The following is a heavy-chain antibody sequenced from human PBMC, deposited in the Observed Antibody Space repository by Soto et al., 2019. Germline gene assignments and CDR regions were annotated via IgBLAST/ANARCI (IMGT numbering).Heavy chain of an antibody. CDR3: ASGVREWLSLDY. J-gene: IGHJ4*02. CDR2: INHSGST. CDR1: GGSFSGYY. V-gene: IGHV4-34*01. Sequence: SETLSLTCAVYGGSFSGYYWSWIRQPPGKGLEWIGEINHSGSTNYNPSLKSRVTISVDTSKNQFSLKLSSVTAADTAVYYCASGVREWLSLDYWGQGTLVTVSS. D-gene: IGHD3-3*01.